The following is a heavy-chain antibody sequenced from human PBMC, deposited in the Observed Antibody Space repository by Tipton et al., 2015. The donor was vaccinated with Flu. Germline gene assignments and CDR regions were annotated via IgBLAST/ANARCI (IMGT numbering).Heavy chain of an antibody. Sequence: SLRLSCVASGFIVSSNYMSWARQAPGKGLEWVAVIDSGGKTYYADSVKGRVTISRDNSKNMLYLQMNRLRAEDTAVYYCARLSKWGQGTLVTVSS. J-gene: IGHJ4*02. CDR2: IDSGGKT. CDR1: GFIVSSNY. CDR3: ARLSK. V-gene: IGHV3-53*01.